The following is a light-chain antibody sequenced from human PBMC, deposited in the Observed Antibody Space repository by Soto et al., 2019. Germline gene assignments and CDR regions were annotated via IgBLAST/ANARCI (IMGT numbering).Light chain of an antibody. Sequence: NVLTQSPGTLSLSPGEIATLSCRASQSVSTSYVAWYQQRRGQAPRLLIYVASTRATGIPDRFSGSGSGTDFTLTISRLEPEDFAVYSCQQYGSSPWTFGQGNKVEV. V-gene: IGKV3-20*01. CDR2: VAS. J-gene: IGKJ1*01. CDR3: QQYGSSPWT. CDR1: QSVSTSY.